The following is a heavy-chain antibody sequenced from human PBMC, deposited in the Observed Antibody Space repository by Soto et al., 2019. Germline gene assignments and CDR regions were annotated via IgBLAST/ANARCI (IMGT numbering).Heavy chain of an antibody. CDR2: ISYDGSNK. V-gene: IGHV3-30-3*01. CDR3: ARALYSMVRGVITADYYYYGMDV. D-gene: IGHD3-10*01. Sequence: GGSLRLSCAASGFTFSSYAMHWVRQAPGKGLEWVAVISYDGSNKYYADSVKGRFTISRDNSKNTLYLQMNSLRAEDTAVYYCARALYSMVRGVITADYYYYGMDVWGQGTTVTVSS. CDR1: GFTFSSYA. J-gene: IGHJ6*02.